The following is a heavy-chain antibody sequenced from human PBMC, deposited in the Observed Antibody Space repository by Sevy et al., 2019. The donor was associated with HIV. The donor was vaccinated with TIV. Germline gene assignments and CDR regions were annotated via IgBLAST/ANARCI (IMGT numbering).Heavy chain of an antibody. CDR2: INPSGGYT. V-gene: IGHV1-46*01. J-gene: IGHJ4*02. Sequence: ASVKVSCKASGYTFTSHYIYWVRQAPGQGLEWMALINPSGGYTVYAQKFQGRVSVTADTSTSTVYMDLGSVRSEDTAVFYCARATSCGGDCYFLEYWGPGTLVTVSS. D-gene: IGHD2-21*02. CDR1: GYTFTSHY. CDR3: ARATSCGGDCYFLEY.